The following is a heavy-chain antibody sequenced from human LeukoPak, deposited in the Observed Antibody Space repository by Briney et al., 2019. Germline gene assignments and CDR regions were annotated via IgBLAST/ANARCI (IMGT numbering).Heavy chain of an antibody. CDR2: INPNSGGT. CDR1: GYTFTGYY. Sequence: PGESLKISCKSSGYTFTGYYMHWVRQAPGQGLEWMGWINPNSGGTNYAQKFQGRVTMTRDTSISTAYMELSRLRSDDTAVYYCARQYCSSTSCYLARWDYYYGMDVWGQGTTVTVSS. J-gene: IGHJ6*02. CDR3: ARQYCSSTSCYLARWDYYYGMDV. D-gene: IGHD2-2*01. V-gene: IGHV1-2*02.